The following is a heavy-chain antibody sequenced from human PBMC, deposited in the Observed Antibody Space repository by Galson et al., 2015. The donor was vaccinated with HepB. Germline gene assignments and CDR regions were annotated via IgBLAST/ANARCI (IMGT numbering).Heavy chain of an antibody. CDR1: GGSFSGYY. D-gene: IGHD3-3*01. J-gene: IGHJ4*01. CDR2: INHSGST. Sequence: ETLSLTCAVYGGSFSGYYWSWIRQPPGKGLEWIGEINHSGSTNYNPSLKSRVTISVDTSKNQFSLKLSSVTAADTAVYYCARVANDFSSGYSYYFDYWGHGTLVTVSS. CDR3: ARVANDFSSGYSYYFDY. V-gene: IGHV4-34*01.